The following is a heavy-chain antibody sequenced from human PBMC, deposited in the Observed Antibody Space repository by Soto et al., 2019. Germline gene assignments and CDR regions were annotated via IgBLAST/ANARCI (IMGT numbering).Heavy chain of an antibody. CDR3: ARPSISSPGTY. J-gene: IGHJ4*02. CDR2: ISGSGDYT. V-gene: IGHV3-23*01. Sequence: GGSLRLCCAASGFTFGSYAMNWVRQAPGKGLEWVSSISGSGDYTDYADSVKGRFTISRDNSKNTLYLQMNSLRAEDTALYYCARPSISSPGTYWGQGALVTVSS. CDR1: GFTFGSYA. D-gene: IGHD6-13*01.